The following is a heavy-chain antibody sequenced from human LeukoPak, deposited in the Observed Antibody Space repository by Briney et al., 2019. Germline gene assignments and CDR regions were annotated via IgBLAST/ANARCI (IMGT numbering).Heavy chain of an antibody. D-gene: IGHD5-12*01. Sequence: SETLSLTCTVSGGSLSTYYWSWIRQPPGKGLEWIGYIYYSGSTNYNPSLKSRVTISVDTSKNQFSLKLSSVTAADTAVYYCARLNSGYDLDYYYYGMDVWGQGTTVTVSS. CDR3: ARLNSGYDLDYYYYGMDV. CDR2: IYYSGST. CDR1: GGSLSTYY. J-gene: IGHJ6*02. V-gene: IGHV4-59*01.